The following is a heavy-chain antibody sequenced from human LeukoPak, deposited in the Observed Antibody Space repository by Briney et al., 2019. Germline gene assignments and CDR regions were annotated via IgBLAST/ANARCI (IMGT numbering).Heavy chain of an antibody. CDR1: GFTFDDYG. CDR3: ARDRGYCSSTSCYMAYDY. CDR2: INLNGGST. J-gene: IGHJ4*02. Sequence: GGSLRLSCAASGFTFDDYGMSWVRQAPGKGLEWVSGINLNGGSTGYADSVKGRFTISRDNAKNSLYLQMNSLRAEDTALYYCARDRGYCSSTSCYMAYDYWGQGTLVTVSS. D-gene: IGHD2-2*02. V-gene: IGHV3-20*04.